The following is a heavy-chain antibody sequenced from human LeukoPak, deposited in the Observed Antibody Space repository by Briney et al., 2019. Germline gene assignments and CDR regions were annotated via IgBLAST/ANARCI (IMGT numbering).Heavy chain of an antibody. Sequence: VASVKVSCKASGGTFSSYAISWVRQAPGQGLEWMGGIIPIFGTANYAQKFQGRVTITADESTSTAYMELSSLRSEDTAVYYCARGVGAAAGFDYWGQGTLVTVSS. J-gene: IGHJ4*02. V-gene: IGHV1-69*13. CDR3: ARGVGAAAGFDY. CDR2: IIPIFGTA. D-gene: IGHD6-13*01. CDR1: GGTFSSYA.